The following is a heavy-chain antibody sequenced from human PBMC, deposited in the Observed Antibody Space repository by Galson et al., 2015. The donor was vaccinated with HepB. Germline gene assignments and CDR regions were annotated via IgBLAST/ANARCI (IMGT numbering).Heavy chain of an antibody. V-gene: IGHV3-30-3*01. D-gene: IGHD2-2*01. CDR1: GFTFSANA. CDR2: ISFDGSKK. CDR3: ARGTAGDYDYYGLDV. J-gene: IGHJ6*02. Sequence: SLRLSCAASGFTFSANAMHWVSQAPGKGLEWVAVISFDGSKKYYADSVKGRFTISRDNSKSTLFLQMTSLRGDDTAVYYCARGTAGDYDYYGLDVWGQGTAVIVSS.